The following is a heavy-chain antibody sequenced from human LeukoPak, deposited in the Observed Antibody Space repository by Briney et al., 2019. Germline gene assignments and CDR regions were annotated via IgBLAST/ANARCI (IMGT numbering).Heavy chain of an antibody. J-gene: IGHJ6*02. CDR3: ARRGAARRYDGLDV. D-gene: IGHD6-6*01. Sequence: SQTLSLTCTVSGGSISSGGYYWSWIRQHPGKGLEWIGYIYYSGSTYYNPSLKSRVTISVDTSKNQFSLKLSSVTAADTAVYYCARRGAARRYDGLDVWGQGTTVTVSS. CDR2: IYYSGST. CDR1: GGSISSGGYY. V-gene: IGHV4-31*03.